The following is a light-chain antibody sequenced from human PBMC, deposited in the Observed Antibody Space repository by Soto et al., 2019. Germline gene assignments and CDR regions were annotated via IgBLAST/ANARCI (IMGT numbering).Light chain of an antibody. CDR3: QEANSFPLT. V-gene: IGKV1-12*01. CDR2: TGS. J-gene: IGKJ4*01. CDR1: QGISSW. Sequence: DIQMTQSPSSVSASVGDRVSITCRASQGISSWLAWYQQKPGRAPKLLIYTGSSLQSGVPSRVSGTGSGTEFTPTRSSLQPEDVATYYCQEANSFPLTFGGGTKVEIK.